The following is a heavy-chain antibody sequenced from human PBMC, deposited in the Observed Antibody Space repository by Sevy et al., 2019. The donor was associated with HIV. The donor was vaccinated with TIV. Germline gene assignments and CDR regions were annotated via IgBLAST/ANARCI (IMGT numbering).Heavy chain of an antibody. CDR2: IYYSGTT. V-gene: IGHV4-61*01. D-gene: IGHD5-18*01. CDR3: ARRRAALVAGHYYGLDV. Sequence: SETLSLTCTVFGDSVSSGTYHWSWIRQPPGKGLEWIGYIYYSGTTNFNPSLRSRVTMSVDTSENQFSLKLNSMTAADTAVYYCARRRAALVAGHYYGLDVRGQGTTVTVSS. CDR1: GDSVSSGTYH. J-gene: IGHJ6*02.